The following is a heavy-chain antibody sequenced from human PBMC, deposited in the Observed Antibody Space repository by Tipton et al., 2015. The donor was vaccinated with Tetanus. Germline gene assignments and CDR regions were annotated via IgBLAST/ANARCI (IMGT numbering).Heavy chain of an antibody. CDR1: GYTFTKYG. Sequence: QLVQSGAEAKQPGASVKVSCKASGYTFTKYGINWVRQAPGQGLEWMGWDSGYSGNTNYAQKLQGRVTMTTDTSTNTAYMELRSLTSDDTAVYFCASLVKQWLVPEDYWSQGSLVTVSS. J-gene: IGHJ4*02. CDR2: DSGYSGNT. CDR3: ASLVKQWLVPEDY. V-gene: IGHV1-18*01. D-gene: IGHD6-19*01.